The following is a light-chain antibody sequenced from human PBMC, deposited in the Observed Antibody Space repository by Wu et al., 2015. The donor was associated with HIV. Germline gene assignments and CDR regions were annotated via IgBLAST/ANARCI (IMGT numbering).Light chain of an antibody. Sequence: DIQMTQSPSSLSASVGDRVTITCRASQGISNYLAWYQQKPGKVPKLLIYAASTLQSGVPSRFSGSGSGTDFTLTISSLLPEDVATYYCQKYNTAPWTFGQGTKVEMK. CDR1: QGISNY. J-gene: IGKJ1*01. CDR2: AAS. V-gene: IGKV1-27*01. CDR3: QKYNTAPWT.